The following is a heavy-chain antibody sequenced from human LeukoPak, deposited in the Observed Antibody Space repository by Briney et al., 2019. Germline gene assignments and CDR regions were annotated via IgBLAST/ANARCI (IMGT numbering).Heavy chain of an antibody. CDR2: IRSKAYGGTT. D-gene: IGHD2-2*01. Sequence: GSLRLSCTASGFTFGDYTMNWVRQAPGKGLEWVGFIRSKAYGGTTEYAASVKGRFIISRDDSKSIAYLQMNSLKTEDTAVYYCTRDLCSSTSCPDYWGQGTLVTVSS. CDR3: TRDLCSSTSCPDY. CDR1: GFTFGDYT. J-gene: IGHJ4*02. V-gene: IGHV3-49*04.